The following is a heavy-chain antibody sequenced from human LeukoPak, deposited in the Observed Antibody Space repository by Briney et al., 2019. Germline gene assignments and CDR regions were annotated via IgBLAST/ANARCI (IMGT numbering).Heavy chain of an antibody. CDR3: AKEKNDYRDYSYMDV. Sequence: GGSLRLSCAASGFTFSNYGMHWVRQAPGKGQEWVAFIRYDGSNKYCADSVKGRFTVSRDNTKNTLYLQMNSLRAEDTAAYYCAKEKNDYRDYSYMDVWGKGTTVTVSS. CDR1: GFTFSNYG. J-gene: IGHJ6*03. V-gene: IGHV3-30*02. D-gene: IGHD4-17*01. CDR2: IRYDGSNK.